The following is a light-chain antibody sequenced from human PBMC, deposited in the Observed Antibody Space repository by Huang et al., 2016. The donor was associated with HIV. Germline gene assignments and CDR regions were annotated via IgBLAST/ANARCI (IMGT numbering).Light chain of an antibody. CDR3: QQYDSYPYT. CDR2: DTS. J-gene: IGKJ2*01. Sequence: DIQMTQSPSTLSASVGDRVTITCRASQRMNRWLAWYQQKPGKATKLLIYDTSSLESGVSSRFSGSGSGTEFTLTISSLQPDNFAVYYCQQYDSYPYTFGQGTKLEL. CDR1: QRMNRW. V-gene: IGKV1-5*01.